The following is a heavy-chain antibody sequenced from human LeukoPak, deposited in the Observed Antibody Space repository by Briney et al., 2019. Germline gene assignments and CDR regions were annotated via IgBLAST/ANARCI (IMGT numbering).Heavy chain of an antibody. CDR3: ARVAYTYGYFDY. J-gene: IGHJ4*02. CDR2: INPNSSGT. D-gene: IGHD5-18*01. Sequence: ASVKVSCKASGYTFTGYYMHWVRQAPGQGLEWMGWINPNSSGTYYAQKFQARVTMTRDTSISTAYMELSSLRSDDTAVYYCARVAYTYGYFDYWGQGTLVTVSS. V-gene: IGHV1-2*02. CDR1: GYTFTGYY.